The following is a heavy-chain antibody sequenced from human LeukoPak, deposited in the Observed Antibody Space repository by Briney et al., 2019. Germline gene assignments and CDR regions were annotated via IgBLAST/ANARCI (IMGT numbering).Heavy chain of an antibody. CDR1: GFTFSSYW. CDR3: ATEYYYDSSAYWGIDY. D-gene: IGHD3-22*01. Sequence: GGSLRLSCAASGFTFSSYWMHWVRQAPGKGLVWVSRINSDGSSTSYADSVNGRFTISRDNAKNTLYLQMNSLRAEDTAVYYCATEYYYDSSAYWGIDYWGQGTLVTVSS. CDR2: INSDGSST. V-gene: IGHV3-74*01. J-gene: IGHJ4*02.